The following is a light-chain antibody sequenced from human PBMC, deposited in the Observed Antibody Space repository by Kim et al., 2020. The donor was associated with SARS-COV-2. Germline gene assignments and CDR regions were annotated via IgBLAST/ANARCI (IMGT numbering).Light chain of an antibody. CDR2: GNS. Sequence: TISCTGSSSNIGEGYVVHWYHQLPGTAPKLLIYGNSNRPSGVPDRFSGSKSGTSASLAITGLQAEDEADYYCQSYDSSLSGYVVFGGGTQLTVL. CDR1: SSNIGEGYV. J-gene: IGLJ2*01. V-gene: IGLV1-40*01. CDR3: QSYDSSLSGYVV.